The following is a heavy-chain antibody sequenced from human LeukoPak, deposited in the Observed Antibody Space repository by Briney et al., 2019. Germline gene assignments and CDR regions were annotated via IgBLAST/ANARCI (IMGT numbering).Heavy chain of an antibody. CDR2: IYPADSDT. V-gene: IGHV5-51*01. D-gene: IGHD6-19*01. J-gene: IGHJ4*02. Sequence: KSGESLKISCEGSGYSFISYWIAWVRQMPGKGLEWMGFIYPADSDTRYSPSFQGQVTISADKSISTAYLQWSSLKASDTAMYYCARRYTSASGSDYWGQGTLVTVSS. CDR1: GYSFISYW. CDR3: ARRYTSASGSDY.